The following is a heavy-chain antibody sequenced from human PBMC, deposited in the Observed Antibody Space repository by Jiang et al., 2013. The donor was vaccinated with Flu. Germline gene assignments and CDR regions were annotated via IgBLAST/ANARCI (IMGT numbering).Heavy chain of an antibody. V-gene: IGHV5-51*01. CDR2: IYPGDSDT. D-gene: IGHD3-10*01. Sequence: IYPGDSDTRYSPSFQGQVTISADKSISTAYLQWSSLKASDTAMYYCARPLRGNWFDPWGQGTLVTVSS. CDR3: ARPLRGNWFDP. J-gene: IGHJ5*02.